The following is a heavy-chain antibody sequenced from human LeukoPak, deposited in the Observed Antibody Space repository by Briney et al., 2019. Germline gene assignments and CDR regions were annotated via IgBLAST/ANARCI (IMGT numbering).Heavy chain of an antibody. CDR2: INPNSGGT. CDR3: ARYGNYSSSWYHY. J-gene: IGHJ4*02. CDR1: GYSFTGYY. V-gene: IGHV1-2*02. D-gene: IGHD6-13*01. Sequence: ASVKVSCKAPGYSFTGYYMHWVRQAPGQGLEWMGWINPNSGGTNYAQTFQGRLTIPRDTSISTTYMDLSRLKSDDTAVYYCARYGNYSSSWYHYWGQGTLVTVSS.